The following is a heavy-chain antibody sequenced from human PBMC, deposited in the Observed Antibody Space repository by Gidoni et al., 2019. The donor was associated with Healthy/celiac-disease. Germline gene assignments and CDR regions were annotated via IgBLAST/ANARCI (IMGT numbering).Heavy chain of an antibody. J-gene: IGHJ3*02. V-gene: IGHV3-48*02. CDR2: ISSSSSTI. CDR1: GFTFSSYS. CDR3: ARDPNLRARRAFDI. D-gene: IGHD4-17*01. Sequence: EVQLVESGGGLVQPGGSLRLSCAASGFTFSSYSMNWVRQAPGKGLEWVSYISSSSSTIYYADSVKGRFTISRDNAKNSLYLQMNSLRDEDTAVYYCARDPNLRARRAFDIWGQGTMVTVSS.